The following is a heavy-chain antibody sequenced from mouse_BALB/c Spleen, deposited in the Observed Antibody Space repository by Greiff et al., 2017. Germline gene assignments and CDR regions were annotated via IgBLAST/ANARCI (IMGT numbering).Heavy chain of an antibody. V-gene: IGHV5-6*01. CDR2: ISSGGSYT. J-gene: IGHJ4*01. CDR3: ARLSNWYYAMDY. CDR1: GFTFSSYG. D-gene: IGHD4-1*01. Sequence: EVQRVESGGDLVKPGGSLKLSCAASGFTFSSYGMSWVRQTPDKRLEWVATISSGGSYTYYPDSVKGRFTISRDNAKNTLYLQMSSLKSEDTAMYYCARLSNWYYAMDYWGQGTSVTVSS.